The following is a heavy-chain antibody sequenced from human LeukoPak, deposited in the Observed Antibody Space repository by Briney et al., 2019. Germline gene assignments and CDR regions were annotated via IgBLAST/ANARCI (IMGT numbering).Heavy chain of an antibody. CDR3: ASFYGSGFSFDY. CDR2: IYHSGST. Sequence: PSETLSLTCTVSGYSISSGYYWGWIRQPPGKGLEWIGNIYHSGSTYYNPSLKSRVTISVDTSKNQFSLKVSSVTAADTAIYYCASFYGSGFSFDYWGQGTLVTVSS. CDR1: GYSISSGYY. D-gene: IGHD3-10*01. V-gene: IGHV4-38-2*02. J-gene: IGHJ4*02.